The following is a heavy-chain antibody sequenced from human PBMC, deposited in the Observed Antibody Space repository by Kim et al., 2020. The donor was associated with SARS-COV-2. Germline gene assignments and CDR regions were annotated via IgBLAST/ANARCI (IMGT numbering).Heavy chain of an antibody. CDR2: NT. D-gene: IGHD3-10*01. Sequence: NTNYAQKLQGRVTMTTGTSTSTAYMELRSLRSDDTAVYYCARDLGDGMDVWGQGTTVTVSS. CDR3: ARDLGDGMDV. J-gene: IGHJ6*02. V-gene: IGHV1-18*01.